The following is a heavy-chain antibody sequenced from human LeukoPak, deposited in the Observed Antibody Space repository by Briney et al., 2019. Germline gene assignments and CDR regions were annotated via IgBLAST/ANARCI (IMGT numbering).Heavy chain of an antibody. V-gene: IGHV3-43*02. CDR3: GRDLKGGLRNV. CDR1: GFNFDGYG. D-gene: IGHD3-10*01. J-gene: IGHJ6*02. CDR2: ISGDGLRI. Sequence: PGGSLRLSCAVSGFNFDGYGLHWVRHPPGKGLEWVSFISGDGLRIYYVESVKGRFTVSRDNSKKSLYLQMNSLTTEDSALYYCGRDLKGGLRNVWGRGTTVTVSS.